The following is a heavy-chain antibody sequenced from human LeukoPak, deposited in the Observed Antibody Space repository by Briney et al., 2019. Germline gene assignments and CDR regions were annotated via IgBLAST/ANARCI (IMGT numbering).Heavy chain of an antibody. CDR3: ANKRNTAPYYFDY. V-gene: IGHV4-4*02. CDR1: GGSLSTNNW. D-gene: IGHD5-18*01. J-gene: IGHJ4*02. CDR2: IYHSGSA. Sequence: SPSETLSLTCAVSGGSLSTNNWWSWVRQPPGKGLEWIGEIYHSGSANYNPSLKSRVTISVDKSKNQFSLKLSSVTAADTAVYYCANKRNTAPYYFDYWGQGTLVTVSS.